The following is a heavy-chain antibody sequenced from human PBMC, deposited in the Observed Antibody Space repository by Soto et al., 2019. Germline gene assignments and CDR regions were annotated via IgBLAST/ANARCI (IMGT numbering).Heavy chain of an antibody. D-gene: IGHD3-22*01. CDR2: IYPGDSDT. CDR1: GYSFPSYW. J-gene: IGHJ6*02. Sequence: PGESLKISCKGSGYSFPSYWINWVRQMPGKGLEWMGIIYPGDSDTRYSPSFQGQVTISADKSINTAYLQWRSLKASDTAIYYCARQPSNGQWFVWGQGTTVTVSS. CDR3: ARQPSNGQWFV. V-gene: IGHV5-51*01.